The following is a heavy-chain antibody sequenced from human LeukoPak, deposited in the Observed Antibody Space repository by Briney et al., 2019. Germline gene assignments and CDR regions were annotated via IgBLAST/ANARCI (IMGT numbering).Heavy chain of an antibody. V-gene: IGHV3-48*02. CDR2: INSISGEI. D-gene: IGHD5-12*01. CDR3: ARDHGYAFDY. CDR1: GFXFSYYS. J-gene: IGHJ4*02. Sequence: GGSLRLSCVASGFXFSYYSMNWVRQAPGKGLEWVSYINSISGEIWYADSVKGRFTISRDDAKNSLYLHMNSLRDEDTAVYYCARDHGYAFDYWGQGTLVTVSS.